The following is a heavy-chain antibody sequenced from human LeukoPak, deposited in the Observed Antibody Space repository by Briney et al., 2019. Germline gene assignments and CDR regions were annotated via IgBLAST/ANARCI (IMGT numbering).Heavy chain of an antibody. CDR2: ISHSGST. CDR3: ARINTIMATFDY. Sequence: KSSETLSLTCTVSGYFINSNYYWGWIRQPPGKGLEWIATISHSGSTYYNPSLKSRVTISVETSKNQFSLKLSSVTAADTAVYYYARINTIMATFDYWGQGTLVTVSS. D-gene: IGHD5-24*01. CDR1: GYFINSNYY. V-gene: IGHV4-38-2*02. J-gene: IGHJ4*02.